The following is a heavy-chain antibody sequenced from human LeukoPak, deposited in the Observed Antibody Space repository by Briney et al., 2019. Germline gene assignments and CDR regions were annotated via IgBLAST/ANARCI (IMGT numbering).Heavy chain of an antibody. Sequence: GGSPRLSCAASGFSFSSYDMHWVRQAPGKGLEWAAVISSDGSNKYYAHSVKGRFTISRDNSKNTLFLQMNSLRAEDTAVYYCTVIPAASETYYYYGMDVWGQGTTVTVSS. J-gene: IGHJ6*02. CDR2: ISSDGSNK. CDR1: GFSFSSYD. V-gene: IGHV3-30*03. CDR3: TVIPAASETYYYYGMDV. D-gene: IGHD2-2*01.